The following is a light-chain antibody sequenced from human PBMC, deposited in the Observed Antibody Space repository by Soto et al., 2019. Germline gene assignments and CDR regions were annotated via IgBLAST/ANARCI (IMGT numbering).Light chain of an antibody. CDR2: DAS. V-gene: IGKV1-5*01. CDR3: QQYNIYSWT. J-gene: IGKJ1*01. CDR1: KNINTW. Sequence: DIQMTKSPSPLSASVGDRVTITCRASKNINTWVAWYQQKPGKAPKLLIYDASSLESGVPSRVSGSGSGTEFTLTMSSLQPDDFATYYCQQYNIYSWTFGQGTKVDI.